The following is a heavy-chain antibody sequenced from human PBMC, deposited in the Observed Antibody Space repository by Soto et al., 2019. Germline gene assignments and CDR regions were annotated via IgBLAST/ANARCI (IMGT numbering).Heavy chain of an antibody. CDR3: ARHVYGDYDRWFDY. CDR1: GGSISNCY. V-gene: IGHV4-59*08. Sequence: QVQLQESGPGLVKPSETLSLTCSVSGGSISNCYWSWIRQPPGKGLEWIGYISYTGSTNYNPSLKSRVIMSVDTSKNQFSLRLSSVSAADTAVYYCARHVYGDYDRWFDYWGQGILVTVSS. D-gene: IGHD4-17*01. CDR2: ISYTGST. J-gene: IGHJ4*02.